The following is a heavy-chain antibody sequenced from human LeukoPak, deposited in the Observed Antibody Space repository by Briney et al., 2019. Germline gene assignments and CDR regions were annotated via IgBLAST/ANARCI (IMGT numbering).Heavy chain of an antibody. CDR2: ISGSGGGT. Sequence: GALRLFCAASGFTFCSYAISWVRPAPGKGLGGGFGISGSGGGTYYTDSVKGRFTISRDNSKNTLYLQMNSLRAEDTAVYYCAKDTLGYCSGGICYNYWGQGTLVTVSS. CDR3: AKDTLGYCSGGICYNY. D-gene: IGHD2-15*01. CDR1: GFTFCSYA. J-gene: IGHJ4*02. V-gene: IGHV3-23*01.